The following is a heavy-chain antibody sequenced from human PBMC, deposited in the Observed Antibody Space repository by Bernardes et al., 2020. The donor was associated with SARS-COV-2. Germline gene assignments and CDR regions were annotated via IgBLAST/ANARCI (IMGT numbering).Heavy chain of an antibody. V-gene: IGHV3-74*01. CDR3: TRGGYEPFDY. J-gene: IGHJ4*02. CDR2: INTDGSST. D-gene: IGHD5-12*01. Sequence: GGSLRLSCAASGLIFSNYWLHWVRQAPGKGLEWVSRINTDGSSTSYADSAKGRFTISRDNAKNTLYLQMNSLRAEDTAVYDCTRGGYEPFDYWGQGTLVTVSS. CDR1: GLIFSNYW.